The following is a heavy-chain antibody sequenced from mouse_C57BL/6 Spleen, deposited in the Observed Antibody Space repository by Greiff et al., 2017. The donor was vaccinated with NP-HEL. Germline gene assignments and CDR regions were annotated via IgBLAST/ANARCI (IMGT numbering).Heavy chain of an antibody. J-gene: IGHJ2*01. V-gene: IGHV1-81*01. CDR1: GYTFTSYG. CDR2: IYPRSGNT. CDR3: ARRGGGFDY. Sequence: QVQLQQSGAELARPGASVKLSCKASGYTFTSYGISWVKQRTGQGLEWIGEIYPRSGNTYYNEKFKGKATLTADKSSSTAYMEPRSLTSEDSAVYFCARRGGGFDYWGQGTTLTVAS.